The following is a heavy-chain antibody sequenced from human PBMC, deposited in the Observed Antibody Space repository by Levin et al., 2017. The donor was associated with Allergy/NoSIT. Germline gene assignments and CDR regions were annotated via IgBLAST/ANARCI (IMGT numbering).Heavy chain of an antibody. CDR2: IYWDDDK. CDR1: GFSLSTSGVA. V-gene: IGHV2-5*02. CDR3: AHRRLFSSGNDSDAFDM. Sequence: SGPTLVKPTQTLTLTCSFSGFSLSTSGVAVGWIRQPPGKALQWLALIYWDDDKRYNPSLRTRLTITKDTSQNQVVLTMTNMDPVDTATYYCAHRRLFSSGNDSDAFDMWGQGTMVTVSS. J-gene: IGHJ3*02. D-gene: IGHD3-9*01.